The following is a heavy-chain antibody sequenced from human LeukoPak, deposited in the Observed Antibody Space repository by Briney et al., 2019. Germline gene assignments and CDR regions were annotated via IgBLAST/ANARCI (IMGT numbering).Heavy chain of an antibody. Sequence: SVKVSCKASGGTFSSYAISWVRQAPGQGLEWMGGIIPIFGTANYAQKFQGRVTITADESTSTAYMELSSLRSEDTAVYYCARGEARHYYYYYMDVWGKGTTVTVSS. CDR1: GGTFSSYA. V-gene: IGHV1-69*01. CDR2: IIPIFGTA. D-gene: IGHD1-26*01. J-gene: IGHJ6*03. CDR3: ARGEARHYYYYYMDV.